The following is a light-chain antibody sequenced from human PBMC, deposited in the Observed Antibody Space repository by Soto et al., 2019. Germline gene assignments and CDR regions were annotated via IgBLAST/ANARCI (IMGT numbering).Light chain of an antibody. CDR2: RAS. V-gene: IGKV1-39*01. CDR1: QDISTL. CDR3: QQSYSTPFT. J-gene: IGKJ2*01. Sequence: DIQMTQSPSSLSASVEDSVTITCRATQDISTLLNWYQQRPGKAPNVLIYRASTLQGDVPSRFSGSGSGTDFTLTISGLQPEDFAIYYCQQSYSTPFTFGQGTQVEV.